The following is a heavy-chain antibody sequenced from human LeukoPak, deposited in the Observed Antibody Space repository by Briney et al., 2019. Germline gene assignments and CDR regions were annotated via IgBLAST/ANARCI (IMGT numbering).Heavy chain of an antibody. Sequence: SETLSLTCAVYGGSFSGYYWSWIRQPPVKGLEWIGEINHSGSTNYNPSLKSRVTISVDTSKNQFSLKLSSVTAADTAVYYCARGYYDSSGLQFDPWGQGTLVTVSS. J-gene: IGHJ5*02. CDR1: GGSFSGYY. CDR2: INHSGST. CDR3: ARGYYDSSGLQFDP. V-gene: IGHV4-34*01. D-gene: IGHD3-22*01.